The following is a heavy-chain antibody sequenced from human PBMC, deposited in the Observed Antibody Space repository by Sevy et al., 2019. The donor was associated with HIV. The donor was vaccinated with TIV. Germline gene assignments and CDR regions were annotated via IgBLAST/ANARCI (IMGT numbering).Heavy chain of an antibody. CDR2: IIPSGIT. CDR3: ARGQWEHPY. V-gene: IGHV4-34*01. Sequence: SETLSLTCAVYGGSFSGYYWSWIRQPPGKGLEWIGEIIPSGITNYNPSPKSRVTISIDTSKNQLSLKVKPVTAADTAIYYCARGQWEHPYWGQGTQVTVSS. J-gene: IGHJ4*02. CDR1: GGSFSGYY. D-gene: IGHD1-26*01.